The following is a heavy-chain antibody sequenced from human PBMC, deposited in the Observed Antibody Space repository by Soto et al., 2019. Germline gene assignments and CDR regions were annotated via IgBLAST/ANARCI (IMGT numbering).Heavy chain of an antibody. CDR3: ARGSYYDSSGPYY. D-gene: IGHD3-22*01. Sequence: QVQLVESGGGVVQPGRSLRLSCAASGFTFSSYAMHWVRQAPGKGLEWVAVISYDGSNKYYADSVKGRFTISRDNSKNTLYLQMNSLRAEDTAVYYGARGSYYDSSGPYYWGQGTLVTVSS. V-gene: IGHV3-30-3*01. CDR2: ISYDGSNK. CDR1: GFTFSSYA. J-gene: IGHJ4*02.